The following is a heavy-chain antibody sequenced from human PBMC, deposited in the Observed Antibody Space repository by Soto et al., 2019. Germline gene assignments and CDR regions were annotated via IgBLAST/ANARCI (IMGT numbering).Heavy chain of an antibody. Sequence: EVQLLESGGGLVQPGGSLRLSCAASGLTFSSYPMSWVRQAPGKGLEWVSTISGSGDTTYYADSVKDRFTISRDNSKNTLFLQMNSLTGEDTAIYYCATPSVTTVALFDYWGQGTLVTVSS. CDR2: ISGSGDTT. CDR3: ATPSVTTVALFDY. J-gene: IGHJ4*02. D-gene: IGHD4-17*01. CDR1: GLTFSSYP. V-gene: IGHV3-23*01.